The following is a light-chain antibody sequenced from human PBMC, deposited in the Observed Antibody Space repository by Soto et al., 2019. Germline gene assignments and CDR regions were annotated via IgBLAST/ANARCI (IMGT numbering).Light chain of an antibody. CDR1: QSVSHY. CDR3: QQRSSWPLLT. Sequence: EIVLTQSPATLSLSPGERATLSCRASQSVSHYLAWFQQKPGQAPRLLIYDASNRATAIPARFSGSGSGTDFTLTISSLEPEDFAVYYCQQRSSWPLLTFGGGTKVEI. V-gene: IGKV3-11*01. CDR2: DAS. J-gene: IGKJ4*01.